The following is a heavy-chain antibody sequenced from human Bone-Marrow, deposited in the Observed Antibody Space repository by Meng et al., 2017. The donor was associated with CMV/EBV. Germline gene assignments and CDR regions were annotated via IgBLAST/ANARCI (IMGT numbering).Heavy chain of an antibody. CDR3: AKPDELLSDYYYGMDV. V-gene: IGHV3-7*01. D-gene: IGHD2-2*01. CDR2: RSKDGSEQ. CDR1: GFTFSGYW. Sequence: GGSLRLSCAASGFTFSGYWMSWVRQAPGKGLEWVGNRSKDGSEQYYVESVKGRFIISRDNAKNSVYLQMNSLRAEDTAVYFCAKPDELLSDYYYGMDVWGQGTTVTVSS. J-gene: IGHJ6*02.